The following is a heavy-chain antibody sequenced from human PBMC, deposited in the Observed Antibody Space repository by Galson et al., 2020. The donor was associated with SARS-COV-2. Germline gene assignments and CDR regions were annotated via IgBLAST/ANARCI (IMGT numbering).Heavy chain of an antibody. V-gene: IGHV3-9*01. CDR3: ARDPAVHSPWMFGGLDC. J-gene: IGHJ4*02. CDR1: GFDLNDYG. Sequence: TGGSLRLSCTASGFDLNDYGMHWVRQGPGKGLEWVSSISWQSKMIAYADSVEGRFTVSRDNARNSVYLQMKSLEFEDTAVYFCARDPAVHSPWMFGGLDCWGQGTLVTVSS. CDR2: ISWQSKMI. D-gene: IGHD3-10*02.